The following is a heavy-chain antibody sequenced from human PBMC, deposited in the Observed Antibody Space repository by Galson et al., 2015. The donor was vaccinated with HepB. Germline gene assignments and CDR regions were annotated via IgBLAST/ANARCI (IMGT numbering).Heavy chain of an antibody. V-gene: IGHV3-30*18. Sequence: SLRLSCAASGFTFNNYGMHWVRQAPGKGLEWVAVMSHDGRSKYYAASVKGRFTISRDNSRNTLYLQMNSLRDEDTAVYYCAKDGYDYWTGYLGYKDVWGKGTTVTVSS. D-gene: IGHD3-3*01. CDR3: AKDGYDYWTGYLGYKDV. J-gene: IGHJ6*03. CDR2: MSHDGRSK. CDR1: GFTFNNYG.